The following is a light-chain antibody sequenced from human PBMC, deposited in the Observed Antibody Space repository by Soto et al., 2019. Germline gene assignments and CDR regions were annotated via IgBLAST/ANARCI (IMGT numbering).Light chain of an antibody. CDR1: SSNIGAGYD. CDR3: QSYDSSLSGYV. J-gene: IGLJ1*01. Sequence: QSVLTQPPSVSGAPGQRVTISCTGSSSNIGAGYDVHWYQQLPGTAPKLLIYGNSNRPSGVPDRFSGSKSGTSASLAITVLQAEDEADYSCQSYDSSLSGYVFGTGTKRTVL. V-gene: IGLV1-40*01. CDR2: GNS.